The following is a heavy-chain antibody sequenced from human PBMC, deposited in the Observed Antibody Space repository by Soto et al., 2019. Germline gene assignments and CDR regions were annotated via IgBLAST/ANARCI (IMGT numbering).Heavy chain of an antibody. J-gene: IGHJ4*02. CDR3: ARVCDFWSGSKGGFDY. CDR2: IYYSGST. V-gene: IGHV4-31*03. Sequence: SETLSLTCTVSGGSISSGGYYWSWIRQHPGKGLEWIGYIYYSGSTYYNPSLKSRVTISVDTSKNQFSLKLSSVTAADTAVYYCARVCDFWSGSKGGFDYWGQGTLVTVSS. D-gene: IGHD3-3*01. CDR1: GGSISSGGYY.